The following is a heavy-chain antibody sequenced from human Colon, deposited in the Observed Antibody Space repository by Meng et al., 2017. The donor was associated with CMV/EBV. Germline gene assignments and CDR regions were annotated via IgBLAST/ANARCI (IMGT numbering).Heavy chain of an antibody. Sequence: TCAVYGGSFSGYYWSWIRQPPGKGLEWIGEINHSGSTNYNPSLKSRVTISVDTSKNQFSLKLSSVTAADTAVYYCARVVLRYSNWFDPWGQGTLVTVSS. CDR1: GGSFSGYY. CDR3: ARVVLRYSNWFDP. V-gene: IGHV4-34*01. J-gene: IGHJ5*02. CDR2: INHSGST. D-gene: IGHD3-9*01.